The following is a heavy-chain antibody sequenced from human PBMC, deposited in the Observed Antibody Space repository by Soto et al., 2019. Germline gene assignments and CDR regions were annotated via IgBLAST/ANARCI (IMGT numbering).Heavy chain of an antibody. V-gene: IGHV1-18*01. D-gene: IGHD2-2*01. J-gene: IGHJ4*02. CDR1: GYTFTSYG. CDR2: ISAYNGNT. Sequence: QVQLVQSGAEVKKPGASVKVSCKASGYTFTSYGISWVRQAPGQGLEWMGWISAYNGNTNYAQKLQGRVTMTTDTSTSTAYIELRSLRSDDTAVYYCVRRCSSTSCYHGFDYWGQGTLVTVSS. CDR3: VRRCSSTSCYHGFDY.